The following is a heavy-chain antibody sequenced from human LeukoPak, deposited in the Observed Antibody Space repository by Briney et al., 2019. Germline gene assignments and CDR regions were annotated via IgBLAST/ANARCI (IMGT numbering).Heavy chain of an antibody. D-gene: IGHD3-22*01. CDR2: ISGYNGYT. CDR1: GFTFNDYW. V-gene: IGHV1-18*01. CDR3: ARDGRHRYYYDSSGFYGSWFDP. J-gene: IGHJ5*02. Sequence: GGSLRLSCAASGFTFNDYWMSWVRQAPGQGLEWMGWISGYNGYTHYAQKVQGRVTMTTDTSTSTVYMELRSLRSDDTAVYYCARDGRHRYYYDSSGFYGSWFDPWGQGTLVTVSS.